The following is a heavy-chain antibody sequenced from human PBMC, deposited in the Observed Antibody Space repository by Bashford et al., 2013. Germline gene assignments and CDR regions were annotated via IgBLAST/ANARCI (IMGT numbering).Heavy chain of an antibody. V-gene: IGHV1-18*01. J-gene: IGHJ6*02. D-gene: IGHD3-10*01. CDR1: GYSFSNHG. Sequence: VASVKVSCKASGYSFSNHGISWVRQAPGQGLEWMGWISDYNGYTTYAQKFQGRVTMTTDTSTKTAYMELRSLRSDDTAVYYCAREGYYFGSGTYAPPRYYGLDVWGPGTTVTVSS. CDR3: AREGYYFGSGTYAPPRYYGLDV. CDR2: ISDYNGYT.